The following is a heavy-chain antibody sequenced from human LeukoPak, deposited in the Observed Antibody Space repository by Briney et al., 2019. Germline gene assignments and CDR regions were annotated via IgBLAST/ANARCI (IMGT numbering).Heavy chain of an antibody. Sequence: SETLSLTCTVSGASITSGDYNWSWIRQPPGKDLQWIGFIYYSGTTYYSPSLKSRITISVDTSKNQFSLKVTSVTAADTAVYYCARGRQYFDWLSGWFDPWGQGTLVTVSS. D-gene: IGHD3-9*01. CDR3: ARGRQYFDWLSGWFDP. V-gene: IGHV4-30-4*01. J-gene: IGHJ5*02. CDR2: IYYSGTT. CDR1: GASITSGDYN.